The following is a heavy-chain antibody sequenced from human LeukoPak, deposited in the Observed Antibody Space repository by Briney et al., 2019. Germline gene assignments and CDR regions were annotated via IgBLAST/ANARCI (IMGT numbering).Heavy chain of an antibody. D-gene: IGHD3-22*01. Sequence: SETLSLTCAVYGGSFSGYYWSWIRQPPGKGLEWIGEINHSGSTNYNPSLKSRVTISVDTSKNQFSLKLSSVTAADTAVYYCASTHYYDSSGYYGDYYYYMDVWGKGTTVTISS. CDR1: GGSFSGYY. CDR3: ASTHYYDSSGYYGDYYYYMDV. CDR2: INHSGST. V-gene: IGHV4-34*01. J-gene: IGHJ6*03.